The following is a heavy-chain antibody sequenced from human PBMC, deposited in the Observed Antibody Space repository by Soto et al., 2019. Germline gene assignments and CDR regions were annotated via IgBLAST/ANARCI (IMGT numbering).Heavy chain of an antibody. V-gene: IGHV4-34*01. Sequence: QVQLQQWGAGLLKPSETLSLTCAVYGGSFSGYYWSWIRQPPGKGLEWIGEISHSGNTNYNPSLKTRVTTSVETTKNQFSLKLSSVTAADTAVYYCARGPEHCSSTSCYGVWFDPWGQGTLVTVSS. J-gene: IGHJ5*02. D-gene: IGHD2-2*01. CDR2: ISHSGNT. CDR3: ARGPEHCSSTSCYGVWFDP. CDR1: GGSFSGYY.